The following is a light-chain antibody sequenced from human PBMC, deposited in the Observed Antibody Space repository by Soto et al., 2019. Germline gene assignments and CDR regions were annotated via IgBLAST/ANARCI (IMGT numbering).Light chain of an antibody. CDR3: QQYGTSPIT. J-gene: IGKJ5*01. CDR1: QSVRSSY. Sequence: IGLSQCSCALSLTPGERATLSCRASQSVRSSYLAWYQQKPGQAPRLLIYGASNRATGIPDRFGGSGSGTDFTLTISSLEPEDFVVYYCQQYGTSPITFGQGTRLEIK. CDR2: GAS. V-gene: IGKV3-20*01.